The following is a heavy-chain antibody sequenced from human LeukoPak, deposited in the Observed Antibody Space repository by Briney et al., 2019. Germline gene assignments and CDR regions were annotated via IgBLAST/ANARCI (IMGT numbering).Heavy chain of an antibody. CDR1: GFTFSNYW. CDR2: IKQDGSEK. J-gene: IGHJ6*03. D-gene: IGHD2-2*01. V-gene: IGHV3-7*01. CDR3: ARVAVPAQIHYYMDV. Sequence: GGSLRLSCAAPGFTFSNYWMNWVRQAPGKGLEWVANIKQDGSEKDYVDSVKGRFTISRDNAKNSLYLQMNSLRAEDTAVYYCARVAVPAQIHYYMDVWGKGTTVTVSS.